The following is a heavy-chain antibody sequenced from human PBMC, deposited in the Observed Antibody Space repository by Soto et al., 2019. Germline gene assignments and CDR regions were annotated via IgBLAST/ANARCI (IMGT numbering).Heavy chain of an antibody. J-gene: IGHJ4*02. Sequence: QVQLVQSGAEVKKPGASVKVSCKASGYTFTSYGISWVRQAPGQGLEWMGWISAYNGNTNYAQKLQGRVTKTTDTSTSNEYMEIRSLRSDDTAVYYCARTSGSCSGGSCYPLDYWGQGTLVTVSS. V-gene: IGHV1-18*01. D-gene: IGHD2-15*01. CDR1: GYTFTSYG. CDR2: ISAYNGNT. CDR3: ARTSGSCSGGSCYPLDY.